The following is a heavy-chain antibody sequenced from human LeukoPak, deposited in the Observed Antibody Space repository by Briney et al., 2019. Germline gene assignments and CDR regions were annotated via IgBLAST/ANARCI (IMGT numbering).Heavy chain of an antibody. J-gene: IGHJ5*02. CDR2: IYYSGST. V-gene: IGHV4-39*07. Sequence: QPSETLSLTCTVSGGSISSSSYYWGWIRQPPAKGLEWIGSIYYSGSTYYNPSLKSRVTISVDTSKNQSSLKLSSVTAADTAVYYCARGRYSYDYDVDNNWFDPWGQGTLVTVSS. CDR1: GGSISSSSYY. CDR3: ARGRYSYDYDVDNNWFDP. D-gene: IGHD5-18*01.